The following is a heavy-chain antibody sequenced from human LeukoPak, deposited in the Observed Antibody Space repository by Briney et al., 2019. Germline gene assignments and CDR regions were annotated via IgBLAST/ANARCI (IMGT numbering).Heavy chain of an antibody. Sequence: SETLSLTCAVYGGSFSGYCWSWIRQPPGKGLEWIGEINHSGSTNYNPSLKSRVTISVDTSKNQFSLKLSSVTAADTAVYYCARAESSGWYWFDPWGQGTLVTVSS. J-gene: IGHJ5*02. V-gene: IGHV4-34*01. CDR2: INHSGST. CDR3: ARAESSGWYWFDP. D-gene: IGHD6-19*01. CDR1: GGSFSGYC.